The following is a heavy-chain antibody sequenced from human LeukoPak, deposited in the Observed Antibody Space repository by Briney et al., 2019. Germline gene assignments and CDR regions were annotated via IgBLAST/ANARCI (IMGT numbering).Heavy chain of an antibody. CDR3: ARRAPQREWFDP. Sequence: PSETLSLTCTVSGGSISSHYWSWIRQPPGKGLEWIGYIYNSGSTNYNPSLKSRVTISVDTSKNQFSLKLSSVTAADTAVYYCARRAPQREWFDPWGQGTLVTVSS. CDR2: IYNSGST. V-gene: IGHV4-59*11. D-gene: IGHD1-1*01. CDR1: GGSISSHY. J-gene: IGHJ5*02.